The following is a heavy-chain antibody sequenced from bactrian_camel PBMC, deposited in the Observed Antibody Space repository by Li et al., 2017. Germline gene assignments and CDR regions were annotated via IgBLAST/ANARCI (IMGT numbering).Heavy chain of an antibody. Sequence: VQLVESGGRSVQPGGSLRLSCVASGSAVYTYTMGWFRQAPGKQREGVVALDRSGRTRHAGSVKGRYTITKDSTNDTLYLQMNMLGPEDTAVYYCAADRGWCGSRPFQREFRNWGQGTQVTVS. D-gene: IGHD2*01. CDR1: GSAVYTYT. CDR3: AADRGWCGSRPFQREFRN. J-gene: IGHJ4*01. V-gene: IGHV3S53*01. CDR2: LDRSGRT.